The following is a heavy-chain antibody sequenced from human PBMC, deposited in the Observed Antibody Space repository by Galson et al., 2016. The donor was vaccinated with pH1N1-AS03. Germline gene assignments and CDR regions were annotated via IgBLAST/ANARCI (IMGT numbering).Heavy chain of an antibody. V-gene: IGHV3-7*01. D-gene: IGHD5-12*01. J-gene: IGHJ4*02. Sequence: SLRLSCAASGFTFSGYWMSWVRQAPGKGLEWVAHIKQDGREKYYVDSVKGRFTISRDNARNSLYLQMHSLRDDDTAVYYCARDSGYGGTFDNWGQGALVTVSS. CDR1: GFTFSGYW. CDR2: IKQDGREK. CDR3: ARDSGYGGTFDN.